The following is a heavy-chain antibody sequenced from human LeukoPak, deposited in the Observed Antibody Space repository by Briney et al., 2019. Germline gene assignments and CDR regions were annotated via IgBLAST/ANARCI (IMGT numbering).Heavy chain of an antibody. CDR1: GFTFSSYA. J-gene: IGHJ4*02. V-gene: IGHV3-30*04. D-gene: IGHD3-22*01. CDR2: ISYDGSNK. CDR3: ARDVNGYYSGPDY. Sequence: PGRSLRLSCAASGFTFSSYAMHWVRQAPGKGLEWVAVISYDGSNKYYADSVKGRFTISRDNSKNTPYLQMNSLRAEDTAVYYCARDVNGYYSGPDYWGQGTLVTVSS.